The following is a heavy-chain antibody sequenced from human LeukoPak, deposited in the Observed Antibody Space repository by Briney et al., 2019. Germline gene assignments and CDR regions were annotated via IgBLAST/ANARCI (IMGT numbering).Heavy chain of an antibody. J-gene: IGHJ4*02. D-gene: IGHD6-13*01. V-gene: IGHV3-23*01. CDR3: ARVRGSWCLDC. CDR2: ISGSGGST. Sequence: SGGSLRLSCAASGFTSSSYAMSWVRQAPGKGLEWVSAISGSGGSTYYADSVKGRFTISRDNAKNSLYLQMNSLRADDTAVYYCARVRGSWCLDCWGQGTLVTVSS. CDR1: GFTSSSYA.